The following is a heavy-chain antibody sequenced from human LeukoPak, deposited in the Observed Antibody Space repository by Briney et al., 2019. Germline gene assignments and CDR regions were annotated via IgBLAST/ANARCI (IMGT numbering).Heavy chain of an antibody. D-gene: IGHD4-17*01. V-gene: IGHV4-39*01. J-gene: IGHJ4*02. CDR3: ATSTTGAMKIDY. CDR1: GGSISSSSYY. CDR2: IHYSGGT. Sequence: SETLSLTCTVSGGSISSSSYYWGWVRQPPGKGLEWIGTIHYSGGTYHNPSLKSRVTMSVDTSMNQFSLRLRSVTAADTAVYYCATSTTGAMKIDYWGQGTLVTVSS.